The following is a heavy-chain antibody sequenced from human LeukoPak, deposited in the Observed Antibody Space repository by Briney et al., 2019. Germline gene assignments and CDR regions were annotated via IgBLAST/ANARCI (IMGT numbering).Heavy chain of an antibody. Sequence: GGSLRLSCAASGFTFSSYGMSWVRQAPGKGLEWVSAISGSGGSTYYADSVKGWFTISRDNSKNTLYLQMNSLRAEDTAVYYCAKDRITMIVVVTYYMDVWGKGTTVTISS. CDR2: ISGSGGST. CDR3: AKDRITMIVVVTYYMDV. J-gene: IGHJ6*03. V-gene: IGHV3-23*01. D-gene: IGHD3-22*01. CDR1: GFTFSSYG.